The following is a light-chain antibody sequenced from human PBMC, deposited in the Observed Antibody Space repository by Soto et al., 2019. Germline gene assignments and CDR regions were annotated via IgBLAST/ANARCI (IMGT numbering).Light chain of an antibody. Sequence: AIQMTQSPSSLSASIGDRVTITCRASQGIRTDLGWYQQKPGKAPELLIYGASSLQSGVPSRFSGSGSGTDFTLTISSLQPDDFATYYCQHYNSYSEAFGQGTKVDIK. CDR3: QHYNSYSEA. CDR2: GAS. V-gene: IGKV1-6*01. CDR1: QGIRTD. J-gene: IGKJ1*01.